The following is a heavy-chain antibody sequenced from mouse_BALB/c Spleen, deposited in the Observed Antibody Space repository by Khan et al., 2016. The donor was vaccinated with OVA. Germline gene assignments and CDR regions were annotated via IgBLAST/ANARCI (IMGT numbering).Heavy chain of an antibody. CDR3: ARRNYFGYTFAY. V-gene: IGHV1-77*01. J-gene: IGHJ3*01. CDR1: GYTFTDFY. D-gene: IGHD1-2*01. Sequence: QVQLQQSGAELARPGASVKLSCKASGYTFTDFYINWVKQRTGQGLEWIGEISPGSGDTFYNERFKDKATLTADKSSNTAYMQLSSLTSEASAAYYCARRNYFGYTFAYWGQGTLVTVSA. CDR2: ISPGSGDT.